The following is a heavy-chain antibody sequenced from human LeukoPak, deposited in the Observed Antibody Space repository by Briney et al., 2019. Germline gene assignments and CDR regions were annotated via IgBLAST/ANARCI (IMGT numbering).Heavy chain of an antibody. CDR1: GGSISSSNW. V-gene: IGHV4-4*02. CDR3: ARDRYYGSGSYRGMDV. Sequence: SETLSLTCAVSGGSISSSNWWSWVRQPPGKGLEWIGEIYHSGSTNYSPSLKSRVTISVDKSKNQFSLKLSSVTAADTAVYYCARDRYYGSGSYRGMDVWGKGTTVTVSS. CDR2: IYHSGST. D-gene: IGHD3-10*01. J-gene: IGHJ6*04.